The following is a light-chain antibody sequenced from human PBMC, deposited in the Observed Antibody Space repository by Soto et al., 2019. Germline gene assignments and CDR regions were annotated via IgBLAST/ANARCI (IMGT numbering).Light chain of an antibody. CDR1: QSISNH. J-gene: IGKJ1*01. CDR2: AAS. V-gene: IGKV1-39*01. Sequence: EIQMTQYTSSLSASVKDRVIVTCRASQSISNHLNWYQQKPGKAPKLLIFAASSLQSGVPSRFSGSGSGTDFTLTISSLQPEDFATYYCQQSYSTPRTFGQGTNVDI. CDR3: QQSYSTPRT.